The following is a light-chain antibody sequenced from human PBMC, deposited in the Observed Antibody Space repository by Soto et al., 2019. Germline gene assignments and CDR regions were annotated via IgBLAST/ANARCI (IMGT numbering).Light chain of an antibody. CDR3: QSYNDWPFT. CDR2: GAS. V-gene: IGKV3-15*01. CDR1: ESLSTY. Sequence: EIVMTQSPATLSVSPGERVTLSCRASESLSTYLAWYQQKPGQAPRLLIYGASTKATGIPARFSGSGSATDFTPTISSLQSEDFAVYYCQSYNDWPFTFGQGTKLEI. J-gene: IGKJ2*01.